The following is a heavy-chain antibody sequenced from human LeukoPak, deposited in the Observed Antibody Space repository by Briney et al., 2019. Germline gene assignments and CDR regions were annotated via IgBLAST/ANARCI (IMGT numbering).Heavy chain of an antibody. J-gene: IGHJ5*02. D-gene: IGHD6-13*01. CDR3: ARDWYSSSYWFDP. V-gene: IGHV1-18*01. Sequence: ASVKVSCKASGYTFTNYGISWVRQAPGQGLEWMGWISVYNGNTNYAQKFQGRVTMTTDTSTSTAYMELRSLRFDDTAEYYCARDWYSSSYWFDPWGQGTLVTVSS. CDR1: GYTFTNYG. CDR2: ISVYNGNT.